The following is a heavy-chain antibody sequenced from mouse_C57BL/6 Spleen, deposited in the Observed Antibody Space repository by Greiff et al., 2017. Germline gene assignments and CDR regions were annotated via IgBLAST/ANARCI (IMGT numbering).Heavy chain of an antibody. CDR3: ARDLYFDV. Sequence: EVKVVESGGGLVQPGGSLSLSCAASGFTFTDYYMSWVRQPPGKALEWLGFIRNKANGYTTEYSASVKGRFTISRDNSQSNLYLQMNALRAEDSSTYYCARDLYFDVWGTGTTVTVSS. J-gene: IGHJ1*03. CDR2: IRNKANGYTT. V-gene: IGHV7-3*01. CDR1: GFTFTDYY.